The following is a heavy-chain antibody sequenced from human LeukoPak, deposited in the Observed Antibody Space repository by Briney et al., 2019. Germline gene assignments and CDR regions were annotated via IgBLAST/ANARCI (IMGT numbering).Heavy chain of an antibody. Sequence: PGGSLRLSCAGSGFPFSSYSMNWVRQAPGKGLEWVAVIWYDGSNKYYADSVKGRFTISRDNSKNTLYLQMNSLRAEDTAVYYCARDRSSADYYYYGMDVWGQGTTVTVSS. CDR1: GFPFSSYS. CDR3: ARDRSSADYYYYGMDV. CDR2: IWYDGSNK. J-gene: IGHJ6*02. V-gene: IGHV3-33*08. D-gene: IGHD6-19*01.